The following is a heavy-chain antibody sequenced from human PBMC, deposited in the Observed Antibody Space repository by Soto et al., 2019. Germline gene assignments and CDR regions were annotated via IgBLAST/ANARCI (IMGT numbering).Heavy chain of an antibody. CDR3: ARSLASWVNVFDF. CDR1: GFSLSTTGVG. V-gene: IGHV2-5*02. CDR2: VFWDDDK. J-gene: IGHJ3*01. Sequence: QITLKESGPTLVKPTQTLTLTCTYSGFSLSTTGVGVGWIRQPPGKALEWLAIVFWDDDKRYSLSLKNRLTITQDTSKNQVVFTMTNMDLADTATYYCARSLASWVNVFDFWGQGTLVTVSS.